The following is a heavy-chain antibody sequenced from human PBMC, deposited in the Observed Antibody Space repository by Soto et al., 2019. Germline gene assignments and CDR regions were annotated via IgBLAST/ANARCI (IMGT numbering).Heavy chain of an antibody. J-gene: IGHJ6*03. CDR1: GFTFSSYA. CDR2: ITGSGGTT. Sequence: PGESLKISCAASGFTFSSYAMSWVRQAPGKGLEWVSAITGSGGTTYYADSVKGRFTISRDNSKNTLYLQMNSLRAEDTAIYYCAKGSSISFNYYMDVWGKGTTVTVSS. CDR3: AKGSSISFNYYMDV. V-gene: IGHV3-23*01. D-gene: IGHD3-3*02.